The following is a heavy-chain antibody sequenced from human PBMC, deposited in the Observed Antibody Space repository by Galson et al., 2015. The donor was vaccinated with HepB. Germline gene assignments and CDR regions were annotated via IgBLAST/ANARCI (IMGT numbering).Heavy chain of an antibody. CDR1: GFTFSSYA. V-gene: IGHV3-23*01. D-gene: IGHD3-16*02. CDR3: ATRYGGELLFVIDY. CDR2: ISDSGATT. J-gene: IGHJ4*02. Sequence: SLRLSCAASGFTFSSYAMSWVRQAPGKGLEWVSVISDSGATTYYADAVQGRFIISRDNSKNTLYLQMNSLRAEDTALYYCATRYGGELLFVIDYWGQGTLVTVSS.